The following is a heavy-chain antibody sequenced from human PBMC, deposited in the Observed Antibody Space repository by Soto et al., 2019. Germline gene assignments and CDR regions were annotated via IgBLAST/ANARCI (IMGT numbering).Heavy chain of an antibody. CDR3: ARLVRFCSSPSCRGRNWFDP. D-gene: IGHD2-2*01. J-gene: IGHJ5*02. CDR1: GGSISTGDYH. Sequence: SETLSLTCSVSGGSISTGDYHWSWIRQAPMTGLVWIGYMFSTGTTYYNPSLRSRITISMDTSKNQFSLRLTSVTAADTAEYHCARLVRFCSSPSCRGRNWFDPWGQGTRASVSS. CDR2: MFSTGTT. V-gene: IGHV4-30-4*01.